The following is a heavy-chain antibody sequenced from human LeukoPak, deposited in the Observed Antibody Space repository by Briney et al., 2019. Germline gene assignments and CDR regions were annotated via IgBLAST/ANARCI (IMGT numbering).Heavy chain of an antibody. D-gene: IGHD3-10*01. Sequence: SETLSLTCTVSGDSMSSYFWSWLRQPPGKGLEWLGYIYYSGSTNYNPSLKSRVTISVDTSKNRFSLKMRSVTAAGTAVYYCARHRTSGSYQSWFDPWGQGTLVTVSS. J-gene: IGHJ5*02. CDR3: ARHRTSGSYQSWFDP. V-gene: IGHV4-59*08. CDR1: GDSMSSYF. CDR2: IYYSGST.